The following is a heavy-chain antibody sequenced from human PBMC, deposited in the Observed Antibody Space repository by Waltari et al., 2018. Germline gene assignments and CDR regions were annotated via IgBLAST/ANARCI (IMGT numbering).Heavy chain of an antibody. CDR2: IYYSGST. Sequence: QVQLQESGPGLVKPSETLSLTCTVSGGSISSHYWSWIRQPPGKGLEWIGYIYYSGSTNSNPSLKSRVTISVDTSKNQFSLKLSSVTAADTAVYYCARYSSSEFDYWGQGTLVTVSS. V-gene: IGHV4-59*11. CDR3: ARYSSSEFDY. J-gene: IGHJ4*02. CDR1: GGSISSHY. D-gene: IGHD6-6*01.